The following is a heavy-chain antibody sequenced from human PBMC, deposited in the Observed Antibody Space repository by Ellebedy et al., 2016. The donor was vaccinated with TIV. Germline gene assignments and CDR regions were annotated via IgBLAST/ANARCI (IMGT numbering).Heavy chain of an antibody. Sequence: SETLSLTXTVSGDSIESSRYYWGWIRQPPGKGLEWIGTVLYSGTNYPRPSLRSRVTMSVDTSKNQLSLRLTSVTAADTAVYYCARQGRGDILTGYYTKWGQGTLVTVSS. CDR2: VLYSGTN. J-gene: IGHJ4*02. CDR3: ARQGRGDILTGYYTK. D-gene: IGHD3-9*01. V-gene: IGHV4-39*01. CDR1: GDSIESSRYY.